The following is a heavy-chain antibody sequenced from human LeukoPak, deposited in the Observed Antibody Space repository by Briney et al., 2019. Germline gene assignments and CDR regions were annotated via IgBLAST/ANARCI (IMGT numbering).Heavy chain of an antibody. CDR1: GGSFSGYY. D-gene: IGHD3-10*01. V-gene: IGHV4-34*01. J-gene: IGHJ4*02. CDR3: AMKSYYYGSGSSGYFDY. Sequence: SETLSLTCAVYGGSFSGYYWSWIRQPAGKGLEWIGEINHSGSTNYNPSLKSRVTISVDTSKNQFSLKLSSVTAADTAVYYCAMKSYYYGSGSSGYFDYWGQGTLVTVSS. CDR2: INHSGST.